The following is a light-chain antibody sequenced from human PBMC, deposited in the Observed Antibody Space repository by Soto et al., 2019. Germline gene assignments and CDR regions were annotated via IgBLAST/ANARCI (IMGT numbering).Light chain of an antibody. Sequence: EIVLTQSPGTLSLSPGERATLSCRASQSVNSNYLVWYQQNPGQAPRLLIYGSSIRATGIPDRFSGSGSGTDFTLTISSLEPEDFAVYYCQQYNKWPPETFGQGTKVDI. V-gene: IGKV3-20*01. J-gene: IGKJ1*01. CDR2: GSS. CDR1: QSVNSNY. CDR3: QQYNKWPPET.